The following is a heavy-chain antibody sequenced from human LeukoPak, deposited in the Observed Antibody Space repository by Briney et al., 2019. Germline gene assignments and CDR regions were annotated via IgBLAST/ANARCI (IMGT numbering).Heavy chain of an antibody. Sequence: GSLRLSCAASGFSFSSYWMHWVRQAPGKGLEWVSRINSDGSSTTYADSMKGRSSISRDNAKNTLYLHTSSLRAEDTGVYYCARAVRAHPPADFWGQGTLVTASS. D-gene: IGHD3-3*01. J-gene: IGHJ4*02. CDR1: GFSFSSYW. CDR2: INSDGSST. CDR3: ARAVRAHPPADF. V-gene: IGHV3-74*01.